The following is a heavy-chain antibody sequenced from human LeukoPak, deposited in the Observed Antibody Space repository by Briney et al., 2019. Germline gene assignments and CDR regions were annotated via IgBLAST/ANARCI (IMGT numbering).Heavy chain of an antibody. CDR1: GFTFSSYA. V-gene: IGHV3-30*01. J-gene: IGHJ3*02. D-gene: IGHD1-26*01. Sequence: GRSLRLSCAASGFTFSSYAMHWVRQAPGKGLEWVAVISYDGSNKYYADSVKGRFTISRDNSKNTLYLQMNSLRAEDTAVYYCARGSIARGSYYGHAFDIWGQGTMVTVSS. CDR3: ARGSIARGSYYGHAFDI. CDR2: ISYDGSNK.